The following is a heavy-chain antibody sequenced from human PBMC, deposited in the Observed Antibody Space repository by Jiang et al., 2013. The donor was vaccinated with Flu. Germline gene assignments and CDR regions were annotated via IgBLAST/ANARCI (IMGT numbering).Heavy chain of an antibody. CDR2: IKQDGSEK. D-gene: IGHD2-2*01. J-gene: IGHJ4*02. CDR3: ARDSSFRRAIVVVPGLRTFDY. CDR1: GFTFSSYW. Sequence: PGGSLRLSCAASGFTFSSYWMSWVRQAPGKGLEWVANIKQDGSEKYYVDSVKGRFTISRDNAKNSLYLQMNSLRAEDTAVYYCARDSSFRRAIVVVPGLRTFDYWGQGTLVTVSS. V-gene: IGHV3-7*03.